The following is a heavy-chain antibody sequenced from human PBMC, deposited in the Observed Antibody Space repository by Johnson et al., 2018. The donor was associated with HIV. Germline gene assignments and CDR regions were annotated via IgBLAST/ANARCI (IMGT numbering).Heavy chain of an antibody. CDR1: GFTFNDHG. V-gene: IGHV3-20*04. Sequence: VQLVESGGGVVRPGGSLRLSCATSGFTFNDHGMTWVRQVPGKGLEWVCDTNWNGANTAYADSVKGRFTISRDNAKNSLYLDMNSLRAEDTALYYCARGGLGFQNIHDPLDVWGQGTMVTVSS. J-gene: IGHJ3*01. CDR3: ARGGLGFQNIHDPLDV. CDR2: TNWNGANT. D-gene: IGHD1/OR15-1a*01.